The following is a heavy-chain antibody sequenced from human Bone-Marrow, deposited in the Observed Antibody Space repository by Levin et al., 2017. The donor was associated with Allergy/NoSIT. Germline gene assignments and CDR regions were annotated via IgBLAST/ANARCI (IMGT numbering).Heavy chain of an antibody. D-gene: IGHD3-9*01. V-gene: IGHV3-9*01. CDR1: GFNFDDNT. Sequence: SLKISCAASGFNFDDNTMHWVRQAPGKGLEWVSGISWNSGILGYANSVKGRFTISRDNAKNSLYLQMNSLRAEDTALYYCAKGYDLLTGYPPFDTWGQGILVTVSS. CDR3: AKGYDLLTGYPPFDT. CDR2: ISWNSGIL. J-gene: IGHJ5*02.